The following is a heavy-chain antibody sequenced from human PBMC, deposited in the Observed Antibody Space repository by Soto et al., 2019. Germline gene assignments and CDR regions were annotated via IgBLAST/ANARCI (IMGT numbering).Heavy chain of an antibody. CDR2: IYYSGST. D-gene: IGHD6-13*01. V-gene: IGHV4-59*01. J-gene: IGHJ4*02. Sequence: QVQLQESGPGLVKPSETLSLTCTVSGGSISSYYWSWIRQPPGKGLEWIGYIYYSGSTNYNPSLKSRVTISVDTSKNQFSLKLSSVTAADTAVYYCARGAMMTLAAAGTQLGYWGQGTLVTVSS. CDR3: ARGAMMTLAAAGTQLGY. CDR1: GGSISSYY.